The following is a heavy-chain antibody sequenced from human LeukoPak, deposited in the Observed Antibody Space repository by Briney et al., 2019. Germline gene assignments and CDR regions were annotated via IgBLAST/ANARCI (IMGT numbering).Heavy chain of an antibody. Sequence: ATVKVYCKASGYTFTGYYMHWVRQAPGQGPEWMGMINPSDGSTNYAQKFQGRVTMTRDTSTSTVYMYLSSLRSEDTAVYYCARGGSTYIVGPTKGVDYWGQGTLVTVSS. J-gene: IGHJ4*02. CDR3: ARGGSTYIVGPTKGVDY. D-gene: IGHD1-26*01. CDR2: INPSDGST. V-gene: IGHV1-46*01. CDR1: GYTFTGYY.